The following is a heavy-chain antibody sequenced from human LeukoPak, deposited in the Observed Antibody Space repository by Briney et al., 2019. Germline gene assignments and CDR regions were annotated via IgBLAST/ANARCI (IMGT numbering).Heavy chain of an antibody. CDR1: GASTSSRGYY. CDR2: IYHTGTT. J-gene: IGHJ5*02. D-gene: IGHD6-13*01. V-gene: IGHV4-31*03. CDR3: AGDTGSSWSNWFDP. Sequence: PSETLSLTCTISGASTSSRGYYWTWVRQHSGKGLEWIGYIYHTGTTYYNPSLRSRITISMGTSKNQFSLKMTSMTAADTAVYYCAGDTGSSWSNWFDPWGQGTLVTVSS.